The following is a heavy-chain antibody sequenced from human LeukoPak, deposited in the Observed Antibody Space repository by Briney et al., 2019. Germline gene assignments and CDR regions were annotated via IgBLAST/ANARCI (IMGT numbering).Heavy chain of an antibody. Sequence: GGSLRLSCAVSGFSINNYWMTWYRQAPGKGLECVAHIKGDASEKYYLDSVKGRFTISRDNAKNSLYLQMNSLRAEDTAVYYCARQAGVTWGQGTLVTVSS. CDR1: GFSINNYW. CDR2: IKGDASEK. CDR3: ARQAGVT. D-gene: IGHD6-19*01. V-gene: IGHV3-7*01. J-gene: IGHJ5*02.